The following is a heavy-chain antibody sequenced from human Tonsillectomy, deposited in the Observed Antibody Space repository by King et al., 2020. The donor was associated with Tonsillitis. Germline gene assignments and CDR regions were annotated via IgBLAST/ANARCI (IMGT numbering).Heavy chain of an antibody. CDR2: ISYDGSNK. V-gene: IGHV3-30-3*01. J-gene: IGHJ3*02. Sequence: VQLVESGGGVVQPGRSLRLSCAASGFTFSSYAMHWVRQAPGKGLEWVAVISYDGSNKYYADSVKGRFTISRDNSKNTLYLQMNSLRAEDTAVYYCARTKVTTGGAFDIWGQGTMVTVSS. CDR3: ARTKVTTGGAFDI. CDR1: GFTFSSYA. D-gene: IGHD4-17*01.